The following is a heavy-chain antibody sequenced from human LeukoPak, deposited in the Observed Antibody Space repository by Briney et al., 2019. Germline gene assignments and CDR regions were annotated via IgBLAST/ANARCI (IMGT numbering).Heavy chain of an antibody. Sequence: PSETLSLTCAVYGGSFSGYYWSWIRQPPGKGLEWIGEINHSGSTNYNPSLKSRVTISVDTSKNQFSLKLSSVTAADTAVYYCARDGIAVAGTHYYYMDVWGKGTTVTVSS. CDR1: GGSFSGYY. J-gene: IGHJ6*03. CDR3: ARDGIAVAGTHYYYMDV. V-gene: IGHV4-34*01. CDR2: INHSGST. D-gene: IGHD6-19*01.